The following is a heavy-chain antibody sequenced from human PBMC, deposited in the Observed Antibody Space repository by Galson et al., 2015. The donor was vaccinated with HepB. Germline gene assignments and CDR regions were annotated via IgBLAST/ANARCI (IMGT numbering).Heavy chain of an antibody. CDR3: ATAGGSYSSGWYGDNFDY. V-gene: IGHV3-66*02. CDR1: GFTFSSYS. Sequence: SLRLSCAASGFTFSSYSMNWVRQAPGKGLEWVSVIYSGGSTYYADSVKGRFTISRDNSKNTLYLQMNSLRAEDTAVYYCATAGGSYSSGWYGDNFDYWGQGTLVTVSS. D-gene: IGHD6-19*01. J-gene: IGHJ4*02. CDR2: IYSGGST.